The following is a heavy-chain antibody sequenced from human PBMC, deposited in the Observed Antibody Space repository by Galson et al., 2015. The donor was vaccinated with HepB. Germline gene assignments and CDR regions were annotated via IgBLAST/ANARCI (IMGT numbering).Heavy chain of an antibody. D-gene: IGHD4-11*01. V-gene: IGHV3-23*01. CDR2: VSASGGYT. Sequence: SLRLSCAASGFTFSSCGMTWVRQAPGKGLECVSTVSASGGYTDYADSVRGRFTISRENSKNTLYLEMNSLRAEDTAVYYCAKGGTTLTPWGFWGQGTLVTVSS. CDR1: GFTFSSCG. CDR3: AKGGTTLTPWGF. J-gene: IGHJ4*02.